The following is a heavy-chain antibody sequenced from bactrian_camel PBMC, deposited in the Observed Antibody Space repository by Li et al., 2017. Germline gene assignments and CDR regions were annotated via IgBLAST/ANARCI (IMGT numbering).Heavy chain of an antibody. CDR3: AAGVPRWSMVFLFKPFIT. CDR2: FATDGMRT. V-gene: IGHV3-2*01. J-gene: IGHJ4*01. Sequence: HVQLVESGGGLVQPGGSLRLSCAAPGFTFSTYYMSWARQPPGKGLEWVSTFATDGMRTYYGDSAKGRSTISRDNAKNTLYLQMNSLKPEDTAVYFCAAGVPRWSMVFLFKPFITGARGPRSPSP. CDR1: GFTFSTYY. D-gene: IGHD6*01.